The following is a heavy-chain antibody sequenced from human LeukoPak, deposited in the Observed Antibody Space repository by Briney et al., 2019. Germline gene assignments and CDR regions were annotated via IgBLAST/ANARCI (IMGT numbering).Heavy chain of an antibody. CDR2: IYYSGST. Sequence: SETLSLTCTVSGGSISSSSYYWGWIRQPPGKGLEWIGSIYYSGSTYYNPSLKSRVTISVDTSKNQFSLKLSSVTAADTAVYYYARHGAHCSSTSCYPAHAFDIWGQGTMVTVSS. V-gene: IGHV4-39*01. CDR3: ARHGAHCSSTSCYPAHAFDI. J-gene: IGHJ3*02. CDR1: GGSISSSSYY. D-gene: IGHD2-2*01.